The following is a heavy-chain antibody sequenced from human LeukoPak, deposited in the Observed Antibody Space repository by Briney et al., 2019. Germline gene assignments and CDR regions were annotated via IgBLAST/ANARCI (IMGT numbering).Heavy chain of an antibody. Sequence: GASVTVSCKASGYDFTGHYVHWVRQAPGQGLEWMGWIDPRSGGTIYTQKFQGRVTMTRDTAISTAYMELRRLKSDDTAVYYCAREVLVYGLDVWGNGTAVAVSA. D-gene: IGHD2-2*03. V-gene: IGHV1-2*02. CDR2: IDPRSGGT. CDR1: GYDFTGHY. CDR3: AREVLVYGLDV. J-gene: IGHJ6*04.